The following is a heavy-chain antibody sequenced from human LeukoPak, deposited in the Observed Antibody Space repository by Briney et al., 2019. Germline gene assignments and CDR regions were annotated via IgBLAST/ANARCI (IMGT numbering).Heavy chain of an antibody. CDR2: IYYRGST. CDR3: ARNYYDSSGYYGAFDI. Sequence: SETLSLTCTVSGGSISSYYWSWIRQPPGKGLEWIGYIYYRGSTNYNPSLKSRVTISVDTSKNQFSLKLSSVTAADTAVYYCARNYYDSSGYYGAFDIWGQGTMVTVSS. V-gene: IGHV4-59*08. J-gene: IGHJ3*02. D-gene: IGHD3-22*01. CDR1: GGSISSYY.